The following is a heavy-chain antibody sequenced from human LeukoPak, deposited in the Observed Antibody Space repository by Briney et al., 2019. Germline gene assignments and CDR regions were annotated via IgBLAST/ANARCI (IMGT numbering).Heavy chain of an antibody. CDR3: AIGRGGQQLGDY. Sequence: GESLKISCKHSEYSFPNYCIGWVRQMPGKGLEWMGIIYPDDSDTRYSPSFQGQVTISADKSISTAYLQWSSLKASDTAMYYCAIGRGGQQLGDYWGQGTLVAVSS. D-gene: IGHD6-13*01. CDR2: IYPDDSDT. J-gene: IGHJ4*02. CDR1: EYSFPNYC. V-gene: IGHV5-51*01.